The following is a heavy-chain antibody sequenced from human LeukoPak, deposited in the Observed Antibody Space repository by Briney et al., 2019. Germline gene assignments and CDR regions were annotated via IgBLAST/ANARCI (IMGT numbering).Heavy chain of an antibody. CDR3: ARDRYCSDSSCPHFGY. CDR2: IKQDESEK. Sequence: GGSLILSCTASGFTFSHYWMSWVRQAPGKGLQWVADIKQDESEKYYVDSVKGRFTISRDNAKNSMYLQMNSLRAEDTAVYYCARDRYCSDSSCPHFGYWGQGTLVTVSS. CDR1: GFTFSHYW. V-gene: IGHV3-7*01. J-gene: IGHJ4*02. D-gene: IGHD2-15*01.